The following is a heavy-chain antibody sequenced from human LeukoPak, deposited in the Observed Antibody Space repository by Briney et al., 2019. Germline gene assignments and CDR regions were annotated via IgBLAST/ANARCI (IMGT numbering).Heavy chain of an antibody. CDR2: IIPIFGTA. D-gene: IGHD2-8*01. J-gene: IGHJ6*03. Sequence: ASVKVSCKASRGTFSSYAISWVRQAPGQGLEWMGGIIPIFGTANYAQKFQGRVTITRNTSISTAYMELSSLRSEDTAVYYCARRGTKYYYYMDVWGKGTTVTVSS. CDR1: RGTFSSYA. V-gene: IGHV1-69*05. CDR3: ARRGTKYYYYMDV.